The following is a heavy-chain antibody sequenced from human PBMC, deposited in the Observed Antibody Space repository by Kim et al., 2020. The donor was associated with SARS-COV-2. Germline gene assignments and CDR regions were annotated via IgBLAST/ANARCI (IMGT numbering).Heavy chain of an antibody. CDR1: GGSISSGGYY. J-gene: IGHJ4*02. CDR3: ARVGGVNGGFDY. V-gene: IGHV4-31*03. Sequence: SETLSLTCTVSGGSISSGGYYWSWIRQHPGKGLEWIGYIYYSGSTYYNPSLKSRVTISVDTSKNQFSLKLSSVTAADTAVYYCARVGGVNGGFDYWGQGTLVTVSS. CDR2: IYYSGST. D-gene: IGHD3-16*01.